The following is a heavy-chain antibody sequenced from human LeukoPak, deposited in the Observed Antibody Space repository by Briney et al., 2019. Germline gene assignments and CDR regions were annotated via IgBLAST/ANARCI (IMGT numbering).Heavy chain of an antibody. Sequence: ASVKVSCKASGYTFTHYHINWVRQATGQGLEWMGWMDPSSGDTGYAQKFQDRVTMTRDTSISTAYMELSSLRSEDTALYYCARGAGAVGDYWGQGSLVTVSS. CDR1: GYTFTHYH. J-gene: IGHJ4*02. CDR2: MDPSSGDT. CDR3: ARGAGAVGDY. V-gene: IGHV1-8*01. D-gene: IGHD6-19*01.